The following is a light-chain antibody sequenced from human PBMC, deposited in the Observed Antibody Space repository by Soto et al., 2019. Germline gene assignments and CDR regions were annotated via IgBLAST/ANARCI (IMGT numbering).Light chain of an antibody. Sequence: QSVLTQPPSVSGAPGQRVTISCTGSSSNIGALYDVNWYQQLPGTAPKLLIYDNNNRPSGVPDRFSGSKSGTSASLAITVLQAEDEADYYCQSYDNSLSGHVVFGGGTKLTVL. V-gene: IGLV1-40*01. CDR3: QSYDNSLSGHVV. CDR2: DNN. J-gene: IGLJ2*01. CDR1: SSNIGALYD.